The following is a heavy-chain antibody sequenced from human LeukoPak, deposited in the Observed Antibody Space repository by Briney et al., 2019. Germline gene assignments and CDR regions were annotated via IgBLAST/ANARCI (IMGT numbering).Heavy chain of an antibody. CDR1: AYSFTVYN. V-gene: IGHV1-2*02. Sequence: ASVKVSFKASAYSFTVYNMHLVRQAPGQGLEWMGWINPNSGGTNYAQKFQGRVTMTRDTSINTAYMELSRLRSDDTAVYYCSRVWFGEPPERVYFDYWGQGTLVTVSS. CDR2: INPNSGGT. J-gene: IGHJ4*02. CDR3: SRVWFGEPPERVYFDY. D-gene: IGHD3-10*01.